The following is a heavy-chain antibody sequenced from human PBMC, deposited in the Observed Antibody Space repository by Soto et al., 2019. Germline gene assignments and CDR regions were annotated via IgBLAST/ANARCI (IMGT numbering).Heavy chain of an antibody. V-gene: IGHV3-23*01. Sequence: EVQLLESGGGLVQPGGSLRLSCAASGFTFSTFDMTWVRQPPGKGLEWVSLIRGSSGSTYYADSVKSRFTIFKDISKNTLYLQMNSLRAEDTAVYFCVKGAWLDYWGQGNMVTVSS. CDR1: GFTFSTFD. CDR3: VKGAWLDY. CDR2: IRGSSGST. J-gene: IGHJ4*02.